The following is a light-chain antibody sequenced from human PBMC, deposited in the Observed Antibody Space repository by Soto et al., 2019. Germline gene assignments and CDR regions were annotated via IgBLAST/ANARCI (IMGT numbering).Light chain of an antibody. CDR2: DAS. CDR1: QSIHSW. Sequence: DIQMTQSPSTLSASVGDRVTITCRASQSIHSWLAWYQQKPGKAPNLLIYDASSLQSGVPPRFSGSGSGTDFTLAISSLQPEDSATYYCLQDINYPWTFGQGTNVDIK. V-gene: IGKV1-5*01. CDR3: LQDINYPWT. J-gene: IGKJ1*01.